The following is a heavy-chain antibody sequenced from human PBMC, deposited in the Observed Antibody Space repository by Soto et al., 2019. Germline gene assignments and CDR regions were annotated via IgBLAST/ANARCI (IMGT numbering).Heavy chain of an antibody. J-gene: IGHJ4*02. CDR2: TNNDGTTT. V-gene: IGHV3-74*01. D-gene: IGHD5-18*01. CDR1: GFTFSRHW. Sequence: EVHLVESGGGVVQPGGSLRLSCVASGFTFSRHWLHWVRQVPGKGPVWVSRTNNDGTTTAYADSVKGRFSISRDNADNTLFLQMNNLRAEDTGVYYCAAERAEARGYSYGRTLDDWGQGSLVAVSS. CDR3: AAERAEARGYSYGRTLDD.